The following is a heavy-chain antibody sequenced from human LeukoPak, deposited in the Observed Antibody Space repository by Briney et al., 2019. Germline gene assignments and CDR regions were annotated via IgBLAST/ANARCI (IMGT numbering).Heavy chain of an antibody. D-gene: IGHD4-17*01. Sequence: GGSLRLSCAASGFTFSDYYMSWIRQAPGKGLEWVSSISSSSSYIYYADSLKGRFTISRDNAKNSLYLQMNSLRAEDTAVYYCARARNDYGDYVFDFWGQGTLVTVSS. V-gene: IGHV3-11*06. CDR1: GFTFSDYY. CDR3: ARARNDYGDYVFDF. CDR2: ISSSSSYI. J-gene: IGHJ4*02.